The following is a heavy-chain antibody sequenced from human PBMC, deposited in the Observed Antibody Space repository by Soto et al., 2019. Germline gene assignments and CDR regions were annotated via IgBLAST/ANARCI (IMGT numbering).Heavy chain of an antibody. D-gene: IGHD3-9*01. Sequence: GESLQISFKGSGYSFTSYWISWVRQMPGKGLEWMGRIDPSDSYTNYSPSFQGHVTISADKSISTAYLQWSSLKASDTAMYYCARHANYDILTGPDYWGQGTLVTVSS. CDR3: ARHANYDILTGPDY. CDR2: IDPSDSYT. V-gene: IGHV5-10-1*01. CDR1: GYSFTSYW. J-gene: IGHJ4*02.